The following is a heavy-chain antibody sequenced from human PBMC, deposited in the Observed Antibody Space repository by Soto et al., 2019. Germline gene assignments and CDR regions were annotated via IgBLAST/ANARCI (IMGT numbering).Heavy chain of an antibody. CDR2: ISYDGSNK. D-gene: IGHD2-2*01. J-gene: IGHJ6*02. Sequence: LSLSCAASGFTFSSYAMHWVRQAPGKGLEWVAVISYDGSNKYYADSVKGRFTISRDNSKNTLYLQMNSLRAEDTAVYYCASDIVVVPADLSRYYGMDVWGQGTTVTVSS. CDR1: GFTFSSYA. CDR3: ASDIVVVPADLSRYYGMDV. V-gene: IGHV3-30-3*01.